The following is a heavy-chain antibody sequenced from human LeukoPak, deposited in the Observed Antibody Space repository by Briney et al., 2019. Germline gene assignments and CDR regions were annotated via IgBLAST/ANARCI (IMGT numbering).Heavy chain of an antibody. CDR1: GYTFTGYY. J-gene: IGHJ4*02. Sequence: ASVKVSCKASGYTFTGYYMHWVRQAPGQGLEWMGRINPNSGGTNYAQKFQGRVTMTEDTSTDTAYMELSSLRSEDTAVYYCARDQEGFDYWGQGTLVTVSS. CDR2: INPNSGGT. CDR3: ARDQEGFDY. V-gene: IGHV1-2*06.